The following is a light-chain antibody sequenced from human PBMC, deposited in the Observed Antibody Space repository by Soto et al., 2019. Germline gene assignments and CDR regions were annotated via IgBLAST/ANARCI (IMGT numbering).Light chain of an antibody. Sequence: EIEMTQSPATVSVSPGERATFSCRASQSVSSNLAWYQQKPGQAPRLLIYGASIRATGIPARFSGSGSGTEFTLTISTLQSEDFAIYYCQHYNNWPPWTFGQGTKVDIK. CDR3: QHYNNWPPWT. J-gene: IGKJ1*01. CDR2: GAS. CDR1: QSVSSN. V-gene: IGKV3-15*01.